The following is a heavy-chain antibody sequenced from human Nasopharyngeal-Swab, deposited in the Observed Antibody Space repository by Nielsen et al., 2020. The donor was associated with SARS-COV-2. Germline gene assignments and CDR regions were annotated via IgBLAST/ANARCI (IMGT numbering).Heavy chain of an antibody. D-gene: IGHD6-13*01. J-gene: IGHJ4*02. CDR3: ARAVFLTREVAAAGTLGDY. CDR1: GYTFTSYG. Sequence: ASVKVSCKASGYTFTSYGISWVRQAPGQGLEWMGWISAYNGNTNYAQKPQGRVTMTTDTSTSTAYMELRSLRSDDTAVYYCARAVFLTREVAAAGTLGDYWGQGTLVTVSS. V-gene: IGHV1-18*01. CDR2: ISAYNGNT.